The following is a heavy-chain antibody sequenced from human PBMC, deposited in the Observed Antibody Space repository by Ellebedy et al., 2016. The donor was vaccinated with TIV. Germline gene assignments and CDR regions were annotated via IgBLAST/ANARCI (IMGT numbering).Heavy chain of an antibody. CDR1: GGTFSSYP. Sequence: AASVKVSCKASGGTFSSYPIRWVRQAPGQGLAWMGRIIPILGIANYAQKFQGRVTITADKSTSIAYMELSSLRSEDTAVYYCAAGNDGGWFDPWGQGTLVTVSS. CDR3: AAGNDGGWFDP. J-gene: IGHJ5*02. V-gene: IGHV1-69*02. D-gene: IGHD1-1*01. CDR2: IIPILGIA.